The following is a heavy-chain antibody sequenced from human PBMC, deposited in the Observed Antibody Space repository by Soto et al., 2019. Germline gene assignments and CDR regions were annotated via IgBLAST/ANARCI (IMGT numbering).Heavy chain of an antibody. D-gene: IGHD3-3*01. CDR1: GESISSSNW. V-gene: IGHV4-4*02. Sequence: PSETLSLTCAVSGESISSSNWWSWVRQPPGKGLEWIGEIYHSGNTKYNPSLKGRVTISVDKSKNQFSLKLNSVTAADTAVYYCARENDFWSGPNGLDVWGQGNTVTVSS. CDR2: IYHSGNT. CDR3: ARENDFWSGPNGLDV. J-gene: IGHJ6*02.